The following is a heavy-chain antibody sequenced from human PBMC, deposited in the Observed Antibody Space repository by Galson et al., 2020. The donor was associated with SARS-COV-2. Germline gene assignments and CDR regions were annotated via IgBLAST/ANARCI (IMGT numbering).Heavy chain of an antibody. CDR3: ARANSSAWADYFDY. Sequence: GESLKIYCQGSGYGFTNYWIGWVRQMPGKGLEWMGIIYPGDSDTTYSPSFQGQVTFSADKSINTAYLQWRSLKVSDTAMYYCARANSSAWADYFDYWGQGTLVTVSS. V-gene: IGHV5-51*01. CDR1: GYGFTNYW. CDR2: IYPGDSDT. D-gene: IGHD6-19*01. J-gene: IGHJ4*02.